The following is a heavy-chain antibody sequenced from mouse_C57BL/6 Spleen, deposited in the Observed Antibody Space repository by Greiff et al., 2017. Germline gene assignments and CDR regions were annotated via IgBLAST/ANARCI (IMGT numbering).Heavy chain of an antibody. V-gene: IGHV1-55*01. J-gene: IGHJ4*01. CDR2: IYPGSGST. D-gene: IGHD2-2*01. Sequence: QVQLQQPGAELVKPGASVKMSCKASGYTFTSYWITWVKQRPGQGLEWIGDIYPGSGSTNYNEKFKSKATLTVDTSSSTAYMQRSSLTSEDSAVYYCARRWLRDYAMDYWGQGTSGTVSS. CDR1: GYTFTSYW. CDR3: ARRWLRDYAMDY.